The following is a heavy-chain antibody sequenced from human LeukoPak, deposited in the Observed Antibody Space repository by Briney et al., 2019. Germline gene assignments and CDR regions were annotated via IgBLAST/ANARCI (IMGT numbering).Heavy chain of an antibody. J-gene: IGHJ5*02. CDR3: AKDLAAPGTRGWFDP. CDR1: GYTFTNYY. Sequence: ASVKVSCKASGYTFTNYYMHWVRQAPGQGLEWMGIINPSGGTTNYAQKFQGRVTMTRDTSTSTVYMELSSLRSEDTAVYYCAKDLAAPGTRGWFDPWGQGTLVTVSS. CDR2: INPSGGTT. V-gene: IGHV1-46*01. D-gene: IGHD6-13*01.